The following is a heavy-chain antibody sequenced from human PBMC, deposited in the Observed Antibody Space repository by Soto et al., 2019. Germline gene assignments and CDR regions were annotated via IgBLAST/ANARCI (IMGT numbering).Heavy chain of an antibody. D-gene: IGHD3-16*02. J-gene: IGHJ4*02. CDR2: IYWDDDK. V-gene: IGHV2-5*02. Sequence: QITLKESGPTLVKPTQTLTLTCTFSGFSLSTSGVGVGWIRQPPGKALEWLALIYWDDDKRYSPSLKSRLTITKDTSKNLVVLTLTNMDSVDIATYYCAHSIAPRIFDYWGQGTLVTVSS. CDR1: GFSLSTSGVG. CDR3: AHSIAPRIFDY.